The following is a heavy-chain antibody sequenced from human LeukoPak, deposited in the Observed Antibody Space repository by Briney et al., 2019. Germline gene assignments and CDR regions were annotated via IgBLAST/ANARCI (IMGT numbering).Heavy chain of an antibody. CDR2: ISPGGGTT. CDR1: GFTFSNEA. Sequence: GGSLRLSCAVAGFTFSNEAMGWVRQLRGGGLEWVSTISPGGGTTYYADSVKGRFTISRDNSKNTLYLQMNSLRAEDTAVYHCAREGREWLSVGIDYWGRGTLVTVSS. CDR3: AREGREWLSVGIDY. D-gene: IGHD6-19*01. V-gene: IGHV3-23*01. J-gene: IGHJ4*02.